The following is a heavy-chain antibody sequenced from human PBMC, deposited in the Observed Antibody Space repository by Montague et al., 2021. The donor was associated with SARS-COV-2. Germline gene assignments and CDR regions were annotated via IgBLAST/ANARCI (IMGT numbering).Heavy chain of an antibody. CDR3: AKDLICSGGNCYFYGMDL. Sequence: SLRLSFSASGFTFSTYAMRWVRRAPGKGLEWVSAISGSGDKTYYADSVKGRFTISRDNSKNTVSLQMNSLRVEDTAVYYFAKDLICSGGNCYFYGMDLWGQGTTVTVSS. CDR2: ISGSGDKT. CDR1: GFTFSTYA. D-gene: IGHD2-15*01. J-gene: IGHJ6*02. V-gene: IGHV3-23*01.